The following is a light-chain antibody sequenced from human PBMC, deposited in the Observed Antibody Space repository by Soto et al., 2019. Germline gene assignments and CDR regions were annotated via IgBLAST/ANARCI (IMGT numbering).Light chain of an antibody. CDR2: DAY. J-gene: IGKJ3*01. V-gene: IGKV1-33*01. CDR1: HDIGNS. CDR3: QKSDHLPL. Sequence: DIQMTQSPPSLSASVGDKVTITCQASHDIGNSLNWYQDKPGQPPKLVIYDAYNLETGVPATFSGNGYGTDFTFTISSLRPEDIATYYCQKSDHLPLFGPGTKVYMK.